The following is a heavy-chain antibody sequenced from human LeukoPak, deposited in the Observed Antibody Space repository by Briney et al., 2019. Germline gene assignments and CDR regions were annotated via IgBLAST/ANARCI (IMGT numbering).Heavy chain of an antibody. CDR1: GFTSSSYG. Sequence: GGSLRLSCAASGFTSSSYGMHWVRQAPGKGLEWVAVIWYDGSNKYYVDSVKGRFTISRDNSKNTLYLQMNSLRAEDTVVYYCAKGSPADYYDDAGMSFDYWGQGTLVTVSS. CDR3: AKGSPADYYDDAGMSFDY. D-gene: IGHD3-22*01. V-gene: IGHV3-33*06. J-gene: IGHJ4*02. CDR2: IWYDGSNK.